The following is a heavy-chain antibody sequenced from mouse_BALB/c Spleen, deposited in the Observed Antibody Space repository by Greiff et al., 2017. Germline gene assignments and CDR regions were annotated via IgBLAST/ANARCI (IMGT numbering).Heavy chain of an antibody. V-gene: IGHV1-63*02. CDR3: AREGTTMIPEDYFDY. Sequence: QVQLKQSGAELVRPGTSVKISCKASGYTFTNYWLGWVKQRPGHGLEWIGDIYPGGGYTNYNEKFKGKATLTADTSSSTAYMQLSSLTSEDSAVYFCAREGTTMIPEDYFDYWGQGTTLTVSS. CDR1: GYTFTNYW. J-gene: IGHJ2*01. D-gene: IGHD2-4*01. CDR2: IYPGGGYT.